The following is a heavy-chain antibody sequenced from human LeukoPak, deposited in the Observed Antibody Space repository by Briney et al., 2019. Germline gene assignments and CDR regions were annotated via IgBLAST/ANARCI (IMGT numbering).Heavy chain of an antibody. CDR3: ARQGHKLTLVDYYGMDV. D-gene: IGHD1-26*01. CDR2: IFHSGST. V-gene: IGHV4-4*02. Sequence: PSGTLSLTCAVSGGSLSSNNWWSWVRQPPGKGLEWIGEIFHSGSTNYNPSLKSRVTISVDKSKNQFSLKLNSVTAADTAVYYCARQGHKLTLVDYYGMDVWGQGTTVTVSS. J-gene: IGHJ6*02. CDR1: GGSLSSNNW.